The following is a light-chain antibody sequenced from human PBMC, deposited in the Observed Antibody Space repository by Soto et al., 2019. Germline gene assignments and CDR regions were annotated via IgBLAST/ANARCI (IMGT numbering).Light chain of an antibody. CDR3: QQTFSPPYT. CDR2: VAS. V-gene: IGKV1-39*01. Sequence: DIQMTQSLSSLSASVGDTVTITCRASQSISNSLSWYQQKPGKAPKFLIYVASTLQRGVPSRFSGSGSGTDSTLTISSLQPEDVATYYYQQTFSPPYTFGQGTKLEIK. CDR1: QSISNS. J-gene: IGKJ2*01.